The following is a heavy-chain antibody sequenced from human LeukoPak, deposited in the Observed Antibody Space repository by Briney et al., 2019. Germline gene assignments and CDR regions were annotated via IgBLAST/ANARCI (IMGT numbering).Heavy chain of an antibody. CDR1: GYSISSGYY. Sequence: SETLSLTCTVSGYSISSGYYWGWIRQPPGKGLEWIGSIYHSGSTYYNPSLKSRVTISVDTSKNQFSLKLSSVTAADTAVYYCARELGGGESFDYWGQGTLVTVSS. D-gene: IGHD2-21*01. CDR2: IYHSGST. J-gene: IGHJ4*02. CDR3: ARELGGGESFDY. V-gene: IGHV4-38-2*02.